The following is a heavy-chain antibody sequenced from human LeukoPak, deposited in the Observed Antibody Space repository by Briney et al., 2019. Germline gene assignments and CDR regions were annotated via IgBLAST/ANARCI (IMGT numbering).Heavy chain of an antibody. CDR2: IYYSGST. Sequence: KSSETLSLTCTVSGGSISSYYWSWIRQPPGKGLEWIGYIYYSGSTNYNPSLKSRVTISVDTSKNQFSLKLSSVTAADTAVYYCARDAGHQLSRRNYYAMDVWGQGTTVTVSS. CDR1: GGSISSYY. CDR3: ARDAGHQLSRRNYYAMDV. V-gene: IGHV4-59*01. D-gene: IGHD1-1*01. J-gene: IGHJ6*02.